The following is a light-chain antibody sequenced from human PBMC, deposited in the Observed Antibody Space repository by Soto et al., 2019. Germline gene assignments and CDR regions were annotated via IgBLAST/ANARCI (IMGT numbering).Light chain of an antibody. CDR3: QQYNYWPPIT. Sequence: ETVMTQSPATLSVSPGERATLSCRASQSVSSNLAWYQQKPGQAPRLLIYGASNRATGIPARFSGSGSGTEFALTISSLQSEDFAVYYCQQYNYWPPITFGQGTRLEIK. CDR2: GAS. CDR1: QSVSSN. V-gene: IGKV3-15*01. J-gene: IGKJ5*01.